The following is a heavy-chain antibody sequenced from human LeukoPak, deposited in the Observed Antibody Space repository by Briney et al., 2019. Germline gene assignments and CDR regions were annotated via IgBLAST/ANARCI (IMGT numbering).Heavy chain of an antibody. Sequence: GGSLRLSCAASGFTFSSYAMGWVRQAPGKGLEWVSAISGSGGSTYYADSVKGRFTISRDNSKNTLYLQMNSLRAEDTAVYYGARRYRYQLLNSHFDYWGQGTLVTVSS. D-gene: IGHD2-2*01. CDR2: ISGSGGST. V-gene: IGHV3-23*01. CDR1: GFTFSSYA. CDR3: ARRYRYQLLNSHFDY. J-gene: IGHJ4*02.